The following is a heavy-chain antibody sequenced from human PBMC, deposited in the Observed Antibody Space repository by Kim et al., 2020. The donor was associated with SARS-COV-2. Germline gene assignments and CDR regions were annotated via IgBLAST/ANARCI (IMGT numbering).Heavy chain of an antibody. CDR3: AKGTEIGAFDI. CDR2: ICYDGSRE. J-gene: IGHJ3*02. D-gene: IGHD2-21*02. V-gene: IGHV3-33*03. CDR1: GFTLITYS. Sequence: GGSLRLSCAASGFTLITYSMHWVRQAPGKGLEWVAVICYDGSREYYADSVKGRFTISRDTSKNTLYLQMNSLRAEDTAVYYCAKGTEIGAFDIWGHGTMV.